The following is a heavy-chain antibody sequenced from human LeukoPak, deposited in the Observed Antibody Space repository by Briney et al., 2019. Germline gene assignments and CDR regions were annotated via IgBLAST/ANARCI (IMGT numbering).Heavy chain of an antibody. D-gene: IGHD3-22*01. V-gene: IGHV3-23*01. CDR2: ISGSGGST. Sequence: GGSLRLSCAASGFPFSSYAMSWVRQAPGKGLEWVSAISGSGGSTYYADSVKGRFTISRDNSKNTLYLQMNTLRAEETAVYYCAKGVYYYDSSAYYYTYYFDYWGQGTLVTVSS. J-gene: IGHJ4*02. CDR1: GFPFSSYA. CDR3: AKGVYYYDSSAYYYTYYFDY.